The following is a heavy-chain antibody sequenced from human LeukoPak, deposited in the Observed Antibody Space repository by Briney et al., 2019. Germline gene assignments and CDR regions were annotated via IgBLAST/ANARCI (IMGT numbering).Heavy chain of an antibody. CDR3: VKRAVSGAGTITQFYFDY. D-gene: IGHD3-10*01. J-gene: IGHJ4*02. V-gene: IGHV3-64D*06. Sequence: GGSLRLSCSASGFTFSRYAMQWVRQAPGDGLEYVSGMSSNGGSTYYADSVKGRFTISRDTSKNTLYLQMSSLRAEDTAVYYCVKRAVSGAGTITQFYFDYWGQGTLVTVSS. CDR2: MSSNGGST. CDR1: GFTFSRYA.